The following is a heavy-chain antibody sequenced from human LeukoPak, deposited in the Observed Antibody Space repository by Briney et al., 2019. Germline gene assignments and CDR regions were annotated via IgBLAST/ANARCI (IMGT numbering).Heavy chain of an antibody. J-gene: IGHJ4*02. CDR2: IYHSGST. Sequence: SETLSLTCAVSGGSISSGGYSWSWIRQPPGKGLEWIGYIYHSGSTYYNPSLKSRVTISVDRSKNQFSLKLSSVTAADTAVYYCVSYPAGGGDYFDYWGQGTLVTVSS. CDR1: GGSISSGGYS. D-gene: IGHD3-10*01. CDR3: VSYPAGGGDYFDY. V-gene: IGHV4-30-2*01.